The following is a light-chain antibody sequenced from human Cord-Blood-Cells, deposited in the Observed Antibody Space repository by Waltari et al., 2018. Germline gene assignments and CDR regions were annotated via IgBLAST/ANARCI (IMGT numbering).Light chain of an antibody. CDR3: AAWDDSLNGSHV. J-gene: IGLJ1*01. CDR1: SSNIGSNT. CDR2: SNN. V-gene: IGLV1-44*01. Sequence: QSVLTQPPSASGTPGQRVTISCSGSSSNIGSNTVNWYQQLPGTAPKLLIYSNNQRPSGVPDRCSGSESGTSASLAIRGCQSEDEADYYCAAWDDSLNGSHVFGTGTKVTVL.